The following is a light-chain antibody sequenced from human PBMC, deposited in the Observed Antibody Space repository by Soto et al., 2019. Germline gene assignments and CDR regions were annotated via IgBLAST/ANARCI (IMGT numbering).Light chain of an antibody. Sequence: QPGQSQSASVSGSRGHSITISCTGTTSDVGASNYVSWYQQHPGKVPKLIIYEVSNRPSGVSDRFSGSKSGNTASLTISGLQAEEEGDYYCNSYTTSSDRLFGPGTKVTXL. CDR3: NSYTTSSDRL. V-gene: IGLV2-14*01. CDR1: TSDVGASNY. CDR2: EVS. J-gene: IGLJ1*01.